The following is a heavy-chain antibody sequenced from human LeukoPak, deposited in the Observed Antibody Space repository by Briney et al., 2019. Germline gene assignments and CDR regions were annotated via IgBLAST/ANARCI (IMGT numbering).Heavy chain of an antibody. V-gene: IGHV4-59*01. CDR3: ARDSSGWLFDY. D-gene: IGHD6-19*01. J-gene: IGHJ4*02. CDR1: GGSISSYY. Sequence: TSETLSLTCTVSGGSISSYYWSWIRQPPGKGLEWIGYIYYSGSTNYNPSLKSRVTISVDTSKNQFSLKLSSVTAADTAVYYCARDSSGWLFDYWGQGTLVTVSS. CDR2: IYYSGST.